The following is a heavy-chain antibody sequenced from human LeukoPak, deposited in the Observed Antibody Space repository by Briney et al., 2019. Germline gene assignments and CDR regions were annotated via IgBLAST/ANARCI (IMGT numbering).Heavy chain of an antibody. CDR1: GFIVSSDY. CDR3: AKDPDSSGYSLDADFDY. CDR2: IYSGGST. V-gene: IGHV3-53*01. D-gene: IGHD3-22*01. J-gene: IGHJ4*02. Sequence: GESLRLSCAVSGFIVSSDYMSWVRQAPGKGLEWVSTIYSGGSTYYADSVKGRFTISRDNSKNTLYLQMNSLRAEDTAVYYCAKDPDSSGYSLDADFDYWGQGTLVTVSS.